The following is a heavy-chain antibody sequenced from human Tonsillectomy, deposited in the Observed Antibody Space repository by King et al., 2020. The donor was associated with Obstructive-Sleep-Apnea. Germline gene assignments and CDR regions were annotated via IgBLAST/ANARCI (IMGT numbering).Heavy chain of an antibody. Sequence: VQLVESGGGVVQPGRSLRLSCAASGFTFSSYAMHWVRQAPGKGLEWVAVISYDGSNKYYADSVKGRFTSSRDNSKNTLYLQMNSLRAEDTAVNYCASRRERAVAGPPDYWGQGTLVTVSS. D-gene: IGHD6-19*01. V-gene: IGHV3-30*04. J-gene: IGHJ4*02. CDR1: GFTFSSYA. CDR3: ASRRERAVAGPPDY. CDR2: ISYDGSNK.